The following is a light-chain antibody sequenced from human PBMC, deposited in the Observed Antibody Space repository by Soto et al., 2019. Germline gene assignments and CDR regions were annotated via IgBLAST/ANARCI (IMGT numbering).Light chain of an antibody. CDR1: QSVSATY. CDR3: QQYNRWPQIN. Sequence: EIVLTQSPGTQSLSPGERATLSCRASQSVSATYIAWYQQKSGQAPRLLLYGASSRATGIPERFSGSGSGTEFTLTISSLQSEDFGVYYCQQYNRWPQINFGQGTRLEI. V-gene: IGKV3-20*01. J-gene: IGKJ5*01. CDR2: GAS.